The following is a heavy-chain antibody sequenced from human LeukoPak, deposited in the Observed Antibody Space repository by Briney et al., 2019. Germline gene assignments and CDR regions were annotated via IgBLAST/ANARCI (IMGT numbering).Heavy chain of an antibody. CDR1: GFTYSSYA. CDR2: LSGSGGST. D-gene: IGHD5-24*01. V-gene: IGHV3-23*01. CDR3: AKVGDGYNLRTKIFDY. J-gene: IGHJ4*02. Sequence: GGSLRLSCAASGFTYSSYAKSWVRQAPAKGLEWVSALSGSGGSTYYADSVKGRFTISRDNSKNTLYLQMNSLRAEDTAVYYCAKVGDGYNLRTKIFDYWGQGTLVTVSS.